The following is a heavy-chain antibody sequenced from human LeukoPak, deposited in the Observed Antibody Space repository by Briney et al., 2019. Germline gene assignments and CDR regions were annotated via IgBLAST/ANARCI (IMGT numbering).Heavy chain of an antibody. CDR1: GFTFSSYS. D-gene: IGHD6-13*01. V-gene: IGHV3-21*01. CDR3: ARDIEQQPSFLFDP. CDR2: ISSSSSYI. Sequence: GGSLRLSCAASGFTFSSYSMNWVRQAPGKGLEWVSSISSSSSYIYYADSVKGRFTISRDNAKNSLYLQMNSLRAEDTAVYYCARDIEQQPSFLFDPWGQGTLVTVSS. J-gene: IGHJ5*02.